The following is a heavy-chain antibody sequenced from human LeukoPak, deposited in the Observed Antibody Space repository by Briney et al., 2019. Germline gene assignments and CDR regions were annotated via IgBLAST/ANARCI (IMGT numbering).Heavy chain of an antibody. CDR3: ARGAYCSGGSCYSDFDY. CDR2: ISSSSSTI. Sequence: GGSLRLSCAASGFTFSSYSMNWVRQAPGKGLEWVSYISSSSSTIYYADSVMGRFTISRDNAKNSLYLQMNSLRAEDTAVYYCARGAYCSGGSCYSDFDYWGQGTLVTVSS. CDR1: GFTFSSYS. D-gene: IGHD2-15*01. J-gene: IGHJ4*02. V-gene: IGHV3-48*01.